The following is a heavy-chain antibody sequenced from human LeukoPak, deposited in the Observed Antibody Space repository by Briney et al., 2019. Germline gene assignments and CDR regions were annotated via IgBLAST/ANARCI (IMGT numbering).Heavy chain of an antibody. D-gene: IGHD3-16*01. J-gene: IGHJ1*01. Sequence: KAGGSLGLSCSASGFSFSDYDMNWVRQAPGKGLEWVSAISGRSSHIYYGESVKGRFTISRDNAKNSLYLQMDSLGVEDTAVYYCGRAFPPLRTSSAGDLWGQGTLVIVSS. CDR3: GRAFPPLRTSSAGDL. CDR1: GFSFSDYD. CDR2: ISGRSSHI. V-gene: IGHV3-21*01.